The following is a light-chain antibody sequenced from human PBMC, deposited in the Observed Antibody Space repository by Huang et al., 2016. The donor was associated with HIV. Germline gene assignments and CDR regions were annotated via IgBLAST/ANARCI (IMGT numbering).Light chain of an antibody. CDR2: AAS. CDR3: LQDYNYPRT. J-gene: IGKJ1*01. Sequence: AIQMTQSPSYLSASVGDRVTVTCRASQGIGNDLGWYQEKPGKAPKLLIDAASSLQSGVPSRCSGSVSGTDFTLTISSLQPEDFATYYCLQDYNYPRTFGQGTKVEIK. CDR1: QGIGND. V-gene: IGKV1-6*01.